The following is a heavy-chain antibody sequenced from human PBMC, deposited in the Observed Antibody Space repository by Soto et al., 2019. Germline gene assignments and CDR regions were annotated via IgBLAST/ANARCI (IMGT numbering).Heavy chain of an antibody. J-gene: IGHJ4*02. Sequence: EVQLVESGGGLVKPGGSLRLSCAASGFTFSSYSMNWVRQAPGKRLEWVSSISSSSSYIYYADSVKGRFTISRDNAKNSLYLQMNSLRAEDTAVYYCARDRYGDYRGSLDYWGQGTLVTVSS. V-gene: IGHV3-21*01. CDR2: ISSSSSYI. CDR3: ARDRYGDYRGSLDY. D-gene: IGHD4-17*01. CDR1: GFTFSSYS.